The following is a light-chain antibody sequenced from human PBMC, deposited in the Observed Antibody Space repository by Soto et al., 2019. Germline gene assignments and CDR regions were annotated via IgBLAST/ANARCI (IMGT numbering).Light chain of an antibody. J-gene: IGKJ4*01. CDR2: TAS. CDR3: QQYANWAQGLT. V-gene: IGKV3-15*01. Sequence: IVMTQSPVTLSVSPGETVTLSCRASQSVGSNFVWYQQSPGQAPRLLMYTASTRAPDIPARFSGSGYGTEYSLTISGLQSEDFAVYHCQQYANWAQGLTLGGGTKLELK. CDR1: QSVGSN.